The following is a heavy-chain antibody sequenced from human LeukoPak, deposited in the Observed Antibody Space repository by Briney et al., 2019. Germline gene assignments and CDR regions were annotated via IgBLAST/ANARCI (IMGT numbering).Heavy chain of an antibody. CDR1: GFTFHDYG. D-gene: IGHD3-9*01. Sequence: GGSLRLSCAASGFTFHDYGMSWVRQAPGRGLEWVSGINWNGDRTGYADSVKGRFTISRDNAKNSLYLQMNSLRAEDTALYYCAKNGAGDDILTGYYKPTLSYFDYWGQGTLVTVSS. J-gene: IGHJ4*02. V-gene: IGHV3-20*04. CDR2: INWNGDRT. CDR3: AKNGAGDDILTGYYKPTLSYFDY.